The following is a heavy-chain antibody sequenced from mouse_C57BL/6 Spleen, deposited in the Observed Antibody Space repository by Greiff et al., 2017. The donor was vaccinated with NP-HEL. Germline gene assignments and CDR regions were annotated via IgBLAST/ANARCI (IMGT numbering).Heavy chain of an antibody. J-gene: IGHJ2*01. Sequence: VKLQESGPELVKPGASVKISCKASGYSFTSYYIHWVKQRPGQGLEWIGWIYPGSGNTKYNEKFKGKATLTADTSSSTAYMQLSSLTSEDSAVYYCARSVTEYYFDDWGQGTTLTVSS. V-gene: IGHV1-66*01. D-gene: IGHD2-13*01. CDR1: GYSFTSYY. CDR2: IYPGSGNT. CDR3: ARSVTEYYFDD.